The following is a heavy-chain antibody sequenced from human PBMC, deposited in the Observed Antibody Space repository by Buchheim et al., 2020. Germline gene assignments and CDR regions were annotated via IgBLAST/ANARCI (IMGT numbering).Heavy chain of an antibody. CDR3: ARHRVAVAGSNWFDP. Sequence: QLQLHESGPGLVKPSETLSLTCTVSGASISSTGYFWGWIRQPPGRGLESIGSISHSGSTYYNPSLKSRVALSVDTSTNQFSLHLSSVTAADTAVYYCARHRVAVAGSNWFDPWGQGTL. CDR2: ISHSGST. CDR1: GASISSTGYF. V-gene: IGHV4-39*01. D-gene: IGHD6-19*01. J-gene: IGHJ5*02.